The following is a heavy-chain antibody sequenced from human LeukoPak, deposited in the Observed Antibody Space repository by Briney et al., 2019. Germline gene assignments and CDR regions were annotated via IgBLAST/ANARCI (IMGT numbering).Heavy chain of an antibody. CDR2: ISSSSSTI. D-gene: IGHD3-22*01. CDR1: GFTFSSYS. Sequence: GGSLRLSCAAFGFTFSSYSMNWVRQAPGKGLEWVSYISSSSSTIYYADSVKGRFTISRDNAKNSLYLQMNSLRAEDTAVYYCARDRNYYDSSGYFDYWGQGTLVTVSS. J-gene: IGHJ4*02. CDR3: ARDRNYYDSSGYFDY. V-gene: IGHV3-48*01.